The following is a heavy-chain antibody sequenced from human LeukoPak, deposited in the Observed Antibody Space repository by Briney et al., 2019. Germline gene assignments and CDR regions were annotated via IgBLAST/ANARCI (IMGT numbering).Heavy chain of an antibody. J-gene: IGHJ4*02. CDR1: GFTLSSYS. D-gene: IGHD5-12*01. Sequence: GGSLRLSCAASGFTLSSYSMNWVRQAPGKGLEWVSSISTSSSYIYYADSLKGRFTISRDNAKNSLYLQMNSLRAEDTAVYYCARDRVGVSAYDSLFDYWGQGTLVTVSS. CDR2: ISTSSSYI. V-gene: IGHV3-21*01. CDR3: ARDRVGVSAYDSLFDY.